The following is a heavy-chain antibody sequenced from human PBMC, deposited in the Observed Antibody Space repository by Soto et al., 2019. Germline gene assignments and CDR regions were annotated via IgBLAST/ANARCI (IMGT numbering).Heavy chain of an antibody. J-gene: IGHJ6*04. CDR3: ARDDVLCDGGRCSGVLLDF. CDR2: IQSGGPT. D-gene: IGHD2-15*01. CDR1: GFTVSSKY. V-gene: IGHV3-66*01. Sequence: GGSLRLSCAASGFTVSSKYMSWVRQAPGKGLEWVSLIQSGGPTYYADSVKGRFTISRDTSENTVHLQMDSLRAEDTAVYYCARDDVLCDGGRCSGVLLDFSGKGTSVTVSS.